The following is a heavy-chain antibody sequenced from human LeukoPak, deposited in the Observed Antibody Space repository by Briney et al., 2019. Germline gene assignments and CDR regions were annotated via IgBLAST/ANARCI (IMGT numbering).Heavy chain of an antibody. CDR3: ARDGYSAIGNNYYYYGMDV. CDR2: ISAYNGNT. V-gene: IGHV1-18*01. D-gene: IGHD2-2*01. CDR1: GYTFTSYG. Sequence: ASMKVSCKASGYTFTSYGISWVRQAPGQGLEWMGWISAYNGNTNYAQKLQGRVTMTTDTSTSTAYMELRSLRSDDTAVYYCARDGYSAIGNNYYYYGMDVWGQGTTVTVSS. J-gene: IGHJ6*02.